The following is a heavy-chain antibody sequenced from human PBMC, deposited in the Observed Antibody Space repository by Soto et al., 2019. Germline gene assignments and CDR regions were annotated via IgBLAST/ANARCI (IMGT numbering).Heavy chain of an antibody. CDR3: ARVRVDYYDSSGYYLFDY. Sequence: PSETLSLTCTVSGGSISSGDYYWSWIRQPPGKGLEWIGYIYYSGSTYYNPSLKSRVTISVDTSKNQFSLKLSSVTAADTAVYYCARVRVDYYDSSGYYLFDYWGQGTLVTVYS. V-gene: IGHV4-30-4*01. J-gene: IGHJ4*02. D-gene: IGHD3-22*01. CDR1: GGSISSGDYY. CDR2: IYYSGST.